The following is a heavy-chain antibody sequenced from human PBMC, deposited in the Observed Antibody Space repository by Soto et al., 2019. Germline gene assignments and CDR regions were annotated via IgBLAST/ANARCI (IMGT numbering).Heavy chain of an antibody. D-gene: IGHD6-13*01. CDR2: ISSSSSYI. J-gene: IGHJ6*02. CDR1: GFTFSSYS. CDR3: ARDLSSSGLYFYYYGLDV. Sequence: GGSLRLSCAASGFTFSSYSMNWVRQAPGKGLEWVSSISSSSSYIYYADSVKGRFTISRDNAKNSLYLQMNSLRAEDTSVYYCARDLSSSGLYFYYYGLDVWGQGTTVTVSS. V-gene: IGHV3-21*01.